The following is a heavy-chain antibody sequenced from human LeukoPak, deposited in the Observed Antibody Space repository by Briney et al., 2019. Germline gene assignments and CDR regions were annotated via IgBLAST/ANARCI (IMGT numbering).Heavy chain of an antibody. CDR1: GGSINRGSYY. V-gene: IGHV4-31*01. J-gene: IGHJ5*02. D-gene: IGHD4-23*01. CDR3: ARAYGGNSNCFDP. Sequence: SETLSLTCTVSGGSINRGSYYWSWIRQHPGKGLEWIGYIYYSGSTYYNPSLKSQVTISVDTSKNQFSLKLSSVTAADTAVYYCARAYGGNSNCFDPWGQGTLVTVSS. CDR2: IYYSGST.